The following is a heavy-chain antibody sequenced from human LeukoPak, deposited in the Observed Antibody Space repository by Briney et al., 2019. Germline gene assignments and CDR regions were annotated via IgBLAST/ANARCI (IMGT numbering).Heavy chain of an antibody. V-gene: IGHV3-74*01. CDR2: ISHDGII. D-gene: IGHD4-23*01. J-gene: IGHJ3*02. CDR1: GFTFSSYV. Sequence: PGGSLRLSCETAGFTFSSYVMHWVRRTPGKGLVWVSRISHDGIISYADSVKGRFTISRDNAKNTLILQMNSLRVEDTAVYYCANDGGNHAFDIWGQGTMVTVSS. CDR3: ANDGGNHAFDI.